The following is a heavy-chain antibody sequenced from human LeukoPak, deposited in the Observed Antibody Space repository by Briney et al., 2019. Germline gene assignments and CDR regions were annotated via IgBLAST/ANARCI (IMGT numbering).Heavy chain of an antibody. D-gene: IGHD2-21*01. CDR3: ARVRAVIYGMDV. J-gene: IGHJ6*02. Sequence: SETLSLTCTVSGGSISSYYWSWIRQPPGKGLEWIGYIYYSGSTNYNPSLKSRVTISVDTSKNQFPLKLSSVTAADTAVYYCARVRAVIYGMDVWGQGTTVTVSS. CDR2: IYYSGST. V-gene: IGHV4-59*01. CDR1: GGSISSYY.